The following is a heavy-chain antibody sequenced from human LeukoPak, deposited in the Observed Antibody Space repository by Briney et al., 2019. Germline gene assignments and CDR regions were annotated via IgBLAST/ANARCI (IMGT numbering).Heavy chain of an antibody. CDR3: ASVRDRSGYYYRGAFDI. V-gene: IGHV4-59*08. CDR1: GGSISSDY. D-gene: IGHD3-22*01. CDR2: IYYSGRT. Sequence: SETLSLTCTVSGGSISSDYWSWIRQPPGKGLEWIGYIYYSGRTYYNPSLKSRLTISVDTSKNQFSLKLSSVTAADTAVYYCASVRDRSGYYYRGAFDIWGQGTTVIVSS. J-gene: IGHJ3*02.